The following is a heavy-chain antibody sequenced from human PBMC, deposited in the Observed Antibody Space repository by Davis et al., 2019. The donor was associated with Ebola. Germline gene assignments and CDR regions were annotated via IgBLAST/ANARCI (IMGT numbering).Heavy chain of an antibody. CDR1: GFTLSGSA. D-gene: IGHD1-26*01. CDR2: IRSKANSYAT. Sequence: GESLKISCAASGFTLSGSAMHWVRQASGKGLEWVGRIRSKANSYATAYAASVKGRFTISRDDSKNTAYLQMNSLKTEDTAVYYCTGSYGAFDIWGQGTMVTVSS. J-gene: IGHJ3*02. CDR3: TGSYGAFDI. V-gene: IGHV3-73*01.